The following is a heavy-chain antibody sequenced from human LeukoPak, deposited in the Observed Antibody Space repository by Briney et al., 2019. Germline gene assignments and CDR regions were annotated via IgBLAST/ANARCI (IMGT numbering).Heavy chain of an antibody. V-gene: IGHV5-51*01. CDR3: ARGPYAYTSSATLGSYNWFDP. J-gene: IGHJ5*02. D-gene: IGHD2-2*02. CDR2: IFPHDSDT. Sequence: GESLKISCKGSGYSFQDYWIGWVRQMPGKGPELMGRIFPHDSDTKYSPSFEGQVTISVDKSISTAYLQWSSLKASDTAMYYCARGPYAYTSSATLGSYNWFDPWGQGSLVTVSS. CDR1: GYSFQDYW.